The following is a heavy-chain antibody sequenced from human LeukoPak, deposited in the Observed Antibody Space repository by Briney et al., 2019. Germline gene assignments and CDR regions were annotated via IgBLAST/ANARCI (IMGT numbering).Heavy chain of an antibody. CDR3: ARVRNSGFRYVDS. CDR1: GYTFTNYA. Sequence: ASVKVSCKASGYTFTNYAISWVRQAPGQGLEWVGWISAYNGNTNYAQKLQGRVTMTTDTSTSTAYMDLRSLRSDDTAVYYCARVRNSGFRYVDSWGQGTLVTDSS. V-gene: IGHV1-18*01. D-gene: IGHD5-12*01. CDR2: ISAYNGNT. J-gene: IGHJ4*02.